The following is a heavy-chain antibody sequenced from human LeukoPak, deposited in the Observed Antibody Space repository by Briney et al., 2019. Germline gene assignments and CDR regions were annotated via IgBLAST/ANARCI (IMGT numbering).Heavy chain of an antibody. Sequence: SETLSFTCTVSGGSISGYYWSWIRQPPGKGLEWIGYIYYTGSTNYNPSLKSRLTISVDTSLNQFSLKLNSVTAADTAVYYCARYCSGGDCYSKALDYWGQGILVTVSS. D-gene: IGHD2-15*01. CDR3: ARYCSGGDCYSKALDY. CDR2: IYYTGST. CDR1: GGSISGYY. V-gene: IGHV4-59*01. J-gene: IGHJ4*02.